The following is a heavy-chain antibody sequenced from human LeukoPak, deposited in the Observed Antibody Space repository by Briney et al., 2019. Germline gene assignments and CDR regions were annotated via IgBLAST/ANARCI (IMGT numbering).Heavy chain of an antibody. D-gene: IGHD3-10*01. Sequence: SVKVSCKASGGTFSSYAISLVRQAPGRGLEWMGGIIPIFGTANYAQKFQGRVTITADESTSTAYMELSSLRSEDTAAYSCATYGSGSYYNTSPDYWGQGTLVTVSS. V-gene: IGHV1-69*01. CDR3: ATYGSGSYYNTSPDY. CDR1: GGTFSSYA. CDR2: IIPIFGTA. J-gene: IGHJ4*02.